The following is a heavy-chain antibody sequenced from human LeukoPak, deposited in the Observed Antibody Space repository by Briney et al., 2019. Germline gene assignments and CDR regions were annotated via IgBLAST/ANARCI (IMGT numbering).Heavy chain of an antibody. V-gene: IGHV1-69*13. J-gene: IGHJ5*02. CDR3: ARNRRDSSGYDWFDP. CDR1: GYTFTSYY. CDR2: IIPIFGTA. Sequence: GASVKVSCKASGYTFTSYYMHWVRQAPGQGLEWMGGIIPIFGTANYAQKFQGRVTITADESTSTAYMELSRLRSDDTAVYYCARNRRDSSGYDWFDPWGQGTLVTVSS. D-gene: IGHD3-22*01.